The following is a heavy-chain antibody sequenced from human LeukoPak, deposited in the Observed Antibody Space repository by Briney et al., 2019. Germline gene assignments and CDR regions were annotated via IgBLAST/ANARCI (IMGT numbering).Heavy chain of an antibody. CDR3: ARDRLAAAGTYDAFDI. V-gene: IGHV1-18*01. D-gene: IGHD6-13*01. CDR1: GYTFTSYG. CDR2: ISAYNGNT. Sequence: ASVKVSCKASGYTFTSYGISWVRQAPGQGLEWMGWISAYNGNTNYAQKLQGRVTMTTDTSTSTAYMELRSLRSDDTAVYYCARDRLAAAGTYDAFDIWGQGTMVTVSS. J-gene: IGHJ3*02.